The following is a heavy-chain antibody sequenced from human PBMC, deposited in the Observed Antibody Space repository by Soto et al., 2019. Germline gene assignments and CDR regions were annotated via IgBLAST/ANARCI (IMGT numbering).Heavy chain of an antibody. CDR3: AKGGSGNYLTYYYYYGMGV. J-gene: IGHJ6*02. V-gene: IGHV3-30*18. Sequence: PGGSLRLSCAASGFSLSNNGMHWVRQAPGKGLEWVAVISYDGNNKYYADSVKGRFTISRDNSKNTVYLEMNNLRAEDTAMYYCAKGGSGNYLTYYYYYGMGVWGQGTTVTVSS. CDR2: ISYDGNNK. D-gene: IGHD3-22*01. CDR1: GFSLSNNG.